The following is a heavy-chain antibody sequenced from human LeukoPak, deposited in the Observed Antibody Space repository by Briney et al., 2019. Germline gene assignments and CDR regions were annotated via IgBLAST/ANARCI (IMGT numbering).Heavy chain of an antibody. CDR2: IYTGGTT. J-gene: IGHJ4*02. Sequence: GGSLRLSCAASGFTVSSSNYMNWVRQAPGKGLEWVSGIYTGGTTYYTDSVKGRFTISRDNSKNTLFLQMNSLRAEDTAVYYCARGLLGITAIEVAHFDYWGQGTLVTVSS. D-gene: IGHD3-22*01. CDR1: GFTVSSSNY. CDR3: ARGLLGITAIEVAHFDY. V-gene: IGHV3-66*01.